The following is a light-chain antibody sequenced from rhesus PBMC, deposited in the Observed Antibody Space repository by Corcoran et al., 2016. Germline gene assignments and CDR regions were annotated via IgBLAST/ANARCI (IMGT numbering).Light chain of an antibody. Sequence: EIVMTQSPATLSLSPGERATLSCRASQSVSSSLAWYQPKPGQAPKLLIHGASSRGTGIPDRVSGSGSGTEFTLTISSLEPEDVGVYYCQQDYSWPLTFGGGTKVELK. CDR1: QSVSSS. V-gene: IGKV3-42*01. J-gene: IGKJ4*01. CDR2: GAS. CDR3: QQDYSWPLT.